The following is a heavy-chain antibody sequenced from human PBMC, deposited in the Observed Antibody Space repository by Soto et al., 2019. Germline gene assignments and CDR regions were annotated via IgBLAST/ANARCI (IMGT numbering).Heavy chain of an antibody. V-gene: IGHV4-39*01. CDR3: ARLEGLATISYYFDF. D-gene: IGHD3-9*01. CDR2: IYYRGNA. J-gene: IGHJ4*02. Sequence: QLQLQESGPGLVKPSETLSLTCSVSDDSINSDKYYWGWIRQPPGKGLEWIGSIYYRGNAYYNPYLRNRVTISLDKSRSQFSLKLNSVTASDSAVYFCARLEGLATISYYFDFCGPGALVPVSS. CDR1: DDSINSDKYY.